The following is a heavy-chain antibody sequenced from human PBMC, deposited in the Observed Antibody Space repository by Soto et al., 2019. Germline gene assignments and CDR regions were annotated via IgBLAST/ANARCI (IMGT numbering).Heavy chain of an antibody. CDR1: GGSISGYF. CDR2: IYNSGNT. J-gene: IGHJ4*02. CDR3: AAPPRY. Sequence: NPSETLSLTCTVSGGSISGYFWSWIRQPPGKGLQWIGNIYNSGNTNYNPSLMSRVTISVDTPKNQVSLNLTSVTAADTAVYFCAAPPRYWGQGILVTVSS. V-gene: IGHV4-59*01. D-gene: IGHD6-6*01.